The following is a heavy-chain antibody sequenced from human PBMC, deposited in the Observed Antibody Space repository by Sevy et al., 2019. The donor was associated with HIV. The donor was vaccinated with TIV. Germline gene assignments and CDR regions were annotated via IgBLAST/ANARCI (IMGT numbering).Heavy chain of an antibody. Sequence: GGSLRLSCAASGFPFINYAMSWVRQAPGKGLEWVSGISGSYNSTYYADSVKGRFTISRDNSKNTLYLQMNSLRAEDTAVYYCAKDLYYDTSLFDYWGQGTLVTVSS. V-gene: IGHV3-23*01. CDR2: ISGSYNST. CDR3: AKDLYYDTSLFDY. J-gene: IGHJ4*02. D-gene: IGHD3-22*01. CDR1: GFPFINYA.